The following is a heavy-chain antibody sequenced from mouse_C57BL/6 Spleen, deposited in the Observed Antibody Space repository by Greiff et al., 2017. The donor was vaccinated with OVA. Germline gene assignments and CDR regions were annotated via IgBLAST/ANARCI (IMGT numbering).Heavy chain of an antibody. J-gene: IGHJ2*01. V-gene: IGHV1-82*01. Sequence: VQLQQSGPELVKPGASVKISCKASGYAFSSYWMNWVKQRPGKGLEWIGRIYPGDGDTNYNGKFKGKATLTADKSSSTAYMQLSSLPSEDSAVYFCAVYYDYDWYYFDYWGQGTTLTVSS. CDR3: AVYYDYDWYYFDY. D-gene: IGHD2-4*01. CDR1: GYAFSSYW. CDR2: IYPGDGDT.